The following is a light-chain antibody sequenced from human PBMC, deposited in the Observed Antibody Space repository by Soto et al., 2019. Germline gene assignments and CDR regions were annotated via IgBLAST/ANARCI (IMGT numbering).Light chain of an antibody. CDR1: QRVSSY. J-gene: IGKJ5*01. CDR3: QQRYNWPPT. V-gene: IGKV3-11*01. CDR2: DAS. Sequence: EMVLTQSPATLSLSPGERSTLSCRASQRVSSYLAWYQQKPGQAPRLLIYDASNRSTGIPARFSGSGSGTDFTLTIGSLEPEDFALYYCQQRYNWPPTFGQGTRLE.